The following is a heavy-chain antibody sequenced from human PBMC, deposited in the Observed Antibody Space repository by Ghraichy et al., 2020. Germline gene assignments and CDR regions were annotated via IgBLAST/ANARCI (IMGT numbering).Heavy chain of an antibody. D-gene: IGHD1-26*01. J-gene: IGHJ3*02. CDR2: IYYSGSA. CDR1: GGSISSDFYY. CDR3: ARQSDSGTFPFEAFDI. Sequence: GSLRLSCTVSGGSISSDFYYWGWIRQPPGKGLEWIGSIYYSGSAYYKSSLKSRVTISVDTSKNQFSLKVNSATAADTAVYFCARQSDSGTFPFEAFDIWGPGAVVTVSS. V-gene: IGHV4-39*01.